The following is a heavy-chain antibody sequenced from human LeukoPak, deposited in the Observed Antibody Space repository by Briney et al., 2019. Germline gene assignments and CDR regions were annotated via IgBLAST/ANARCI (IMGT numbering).Heavy chain of an antibody. CDR2: IYPGDSDT. D-gene: IGHD3-10*01. CDR3: ARSVRGVIVDYYGMDV. J-gene: IGHJ6*02. Sequence: GESLKISCKGSGYSFTSYWIGWVRQLLGKGQKWMGIIYPGDSDTRYSPSFQGQVTISADKSISTAYLQWSSLKASDTAMYYCARSVRGVIVDYYGMDVWGQGTTVTVSS. V-gene: IGHV5-51*01. CDR1: GYSFTSYW.